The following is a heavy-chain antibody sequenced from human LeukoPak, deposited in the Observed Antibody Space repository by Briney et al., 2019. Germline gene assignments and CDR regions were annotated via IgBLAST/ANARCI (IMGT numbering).Heavy chain of an antibody. J-gene: IGHJ6*02. CDR1: GYTLTELS. V-gene: IGHV1-24*01. Sequence: ASVKVSCRVSGYTLTELSMHWVRQAPGKGREGMGGFDPEDGETIYAQKFQGRVTMTEDTSTSTAYMELRSLRSGDTAVYYCAREHSGSYYSDGMDVWGQGTTVTVSS. CDR3: AREHSGSYYSDGMDV. CDR2: FDPEDGET. D-gene: IGHD1-26*01.